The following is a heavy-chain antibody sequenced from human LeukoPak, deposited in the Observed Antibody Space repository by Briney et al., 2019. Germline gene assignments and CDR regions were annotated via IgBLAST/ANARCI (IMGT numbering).Heavy chain of an antibody. V-gene: IGHV3-23*01. CDR1: GFTFSSYS. D-gene: IGHD6-19*01. CDR2: ISGSGGST. J-gene: IGHJ4*02. CDR3: AKSHPLAVAGALDY. Sequence: GGSLILSCAASGFTFSSYSMSWVRQAPAKGLEGVSAISGSGGSTYYADSVKGRFTISRDNSKNTLYLQMNSLRAEDTAVYYCAKSHPLAVAGALDYWGQGTLVTVSS.